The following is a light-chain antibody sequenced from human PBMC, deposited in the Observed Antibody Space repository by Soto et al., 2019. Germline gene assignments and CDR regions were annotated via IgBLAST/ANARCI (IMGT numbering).Light chain of an antibody. CDR2: DVN. CDR1: SSDVGGYNY. CDR3: SSYTSGASPYV. Sequence: QSALTQPASVSASPGQSITISCTGTSSDVGGYNYVSWYLQYPGKAPKLMIFDVNNRPSGVSNRFSGSKSGNTASLTISGLQPEEEADYYCSSYTSGASPYVFGTGTKLTVL. J-gene: IGLJ1*01. V-gene: IGLV2-14*03.